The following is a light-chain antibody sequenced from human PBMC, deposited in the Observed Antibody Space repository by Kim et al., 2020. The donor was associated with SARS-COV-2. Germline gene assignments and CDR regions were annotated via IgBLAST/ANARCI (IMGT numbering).Light chain of an antibody. J-gene: IGKJ1*01. CDR1: QGISNY. Sequence: ASVGDRVTITCRASQGISNYLAWYQQKPGKVPKLLIYAASTLQSGIPSRFSGSGSGTDFTLTISSLQPEDVATYYCQKYNSAPRTFGQGTKVDIK. V-gene: IGKV1-27*01. CDR2: AAS. CDR3: QKYNSAPRT.